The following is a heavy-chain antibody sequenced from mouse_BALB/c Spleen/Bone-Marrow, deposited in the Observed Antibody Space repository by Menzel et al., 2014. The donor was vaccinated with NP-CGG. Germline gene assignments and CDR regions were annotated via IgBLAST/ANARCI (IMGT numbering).Heavy chain of an antibody. Sequence: EVKLMESGPGLVKPSQSLSLTCTVTGYSITSDYAWHWIRQFPGNKLEWMGYINYSGSTSYNPSLKSRISITRDTSKNHFFLQLNSVTTEDTATYYCTRGSHFDYWGQGTTLTVSS. CDR1: GYSITSDYA. CDR3: TRGSHFDY. CDR2: INYSGST. J-gene: IGHJ2*01. V-gene: IGHV3-2*02.